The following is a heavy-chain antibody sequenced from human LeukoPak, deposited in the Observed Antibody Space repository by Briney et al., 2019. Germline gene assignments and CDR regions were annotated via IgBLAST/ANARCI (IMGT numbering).Heavy chain of an antibody. D-gene: IGHD3-22*01. CDR2: IYHSGST. Sequence: SETLSLTCTVSGASMPSTSDYWGWIRQPPGKGLEWIGYIYHSGSTKYNPSLKSRVTISVDTSQNQFSLKLSSVTAADTAVYYCARVTGYMIEDYFDYWGQGTLVTVSS. V-gene: IGHV4-61*05. J-gene: IGHJ4*02. CDR3: ARVTGYMIEDYFDY. CDR1: GASMPSTSDY.